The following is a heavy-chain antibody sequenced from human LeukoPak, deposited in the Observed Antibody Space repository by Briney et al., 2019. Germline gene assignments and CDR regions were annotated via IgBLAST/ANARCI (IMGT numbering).Heavy chain of an antibody. Sequence: GGSLRLSCAASGFTFSNAWMSWVPQAPGKGLEWVGRIKSKTNGGTTDYAAPVKGRFAISRDDSKNTLYLQMNSLKTEDTAVYYCTKDDPLNRSWGQGTLVTVSS. D-gene: IGHD3-16*01. CDR3: TKDDPLNRS. CDR2: IKSKTNGGTT. J-gene: IGHJ4*02. V-gene: IGHV3-15*01. CDR1: GFTFSNAW.